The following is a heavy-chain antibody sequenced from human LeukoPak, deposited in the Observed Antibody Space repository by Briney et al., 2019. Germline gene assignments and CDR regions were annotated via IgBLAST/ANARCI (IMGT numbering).Heavy chain of an antibody. CDR1: GFTFSNAW. CDR2: ISGSGGST. V-gene: IGHV3-23*01. Sequence: GGSLRLSCAASGFTFSNAWMSWVRQAPGKGLEWVSAISGSGGSTYYADSVKGRFTISRDNSKNTLYLQMNSLRAEDTAVYYCAKDRYSSGWYDYFDYWGQGTLVTVSS. D-gene: IGHD6-19*01. J-gene: IGHJ4*02. CDR3: AKDRYSSGWYDYFDY.